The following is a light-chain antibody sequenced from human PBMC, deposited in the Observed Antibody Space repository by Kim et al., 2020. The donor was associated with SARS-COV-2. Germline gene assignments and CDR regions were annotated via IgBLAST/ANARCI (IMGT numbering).Light chain of an antibody. CDR1: SRDIGNYNY. CDR2: DVH. J-gene: IGLJ2*01. CDR3: SSYTSTSTLF. Sequence: GQPITISCTGTSRDIGNYNYVSWYQQHPGKAPRLMIFDVHTRPSGVSTRFSGSKSGNTASLTISGLQAADEAEYFCSSYTSTSTLFFSGGTQLTVL. V-gene: IGLV2-14*03.